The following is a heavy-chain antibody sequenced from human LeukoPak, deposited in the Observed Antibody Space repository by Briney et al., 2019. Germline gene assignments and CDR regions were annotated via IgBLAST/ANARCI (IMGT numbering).Heavy chain of an antibody. V-gene: IGHV3-73*01. CDR3: TRQDCSGGSCSYVDY. Sequence: GGSLKLSCAASGFDFSGFYMHWVRQASGRGLEWVGLIRSKARSYTTVYAEAVKGRFSISRDDSENTAYLQMNSLKADDTAVYYCTRQDCSGGSCSYVDYWGQGTPVTVSS. CDR1: GFDFSGFY. J-gene: IGHJ4*02. D-gene: IGHD2-15*01. CDR2: IRSKARSYTT.